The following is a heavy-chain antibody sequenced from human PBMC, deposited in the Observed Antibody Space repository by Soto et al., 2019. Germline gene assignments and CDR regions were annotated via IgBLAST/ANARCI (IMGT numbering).Heavy chain of an antibody. Sequence: GASVKVSCKASGGTFSSYAISWVRQAPGQGLEWMGGIIPIFGTANYAQKFQGRVTITADESTSTAYMELSSLRSEDTAVYYCASGSQRIAAAGIRGGMDVWGQGTTVTVSS. V-gene: IGHV1-69*13. D-gene: IGHD6-13*01. CDR2: IIPIFGTA. CDR1: GGTFSSYA. J-gene: IGHJ6*02. CDR3: ASGSQRIAAAGIRGGMDV.